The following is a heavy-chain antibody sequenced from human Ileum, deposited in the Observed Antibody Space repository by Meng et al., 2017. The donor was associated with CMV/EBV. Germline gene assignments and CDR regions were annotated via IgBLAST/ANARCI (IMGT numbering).Heavy chain of an antibody. V-gene: IGHV3-23*05. CDR3: AKDFSGWGHFDL. Sequence: SCTASDFTFTNYDMNWVRQAPGKGLEWVSRINSNGSLIDYVDSVRGRFTISRDNSKSTLYLQMNSLRAEDTAVYYCAKDFSGWGHFDLWGRGTLVTVSS. J-gene: IGHJ2*01. D-gene: IGHD2-21*02. CDR2: INSNGSLI. CDR1: DFTFTNYD.